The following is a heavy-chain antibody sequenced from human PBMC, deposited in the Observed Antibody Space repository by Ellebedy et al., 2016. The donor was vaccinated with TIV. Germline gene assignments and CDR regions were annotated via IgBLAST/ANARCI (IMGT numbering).Heavy chain of an antibody. CDR3: AREGSPLAAAGLS. J-gene: IGHJ5*02. D-gene: IGHD6-13*01. CDR2: IYSGGST. Sequence: GGSLRLSCAASGFTVSSNYMSWVRQAPGKGLEWVSVIYSGGSTYYADSVKGRFTISRDNSKNTLYLQMNSLRADDTAVYYCAREGSPLAAAGLSWGQGTLVTVSS. CDR1: GFTVSSNY. V-gene: IGHV3-53*05.